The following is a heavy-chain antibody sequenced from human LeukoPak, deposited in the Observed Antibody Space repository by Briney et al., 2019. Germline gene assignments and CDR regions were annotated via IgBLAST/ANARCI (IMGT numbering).Heavy chain of an antibody. CDR2: TRNKANSYTT. V-gene: IGHV3-72*01. J-gene: IGHJ6*03. D-gene: IGHD4-11*01. CDR3: ASHSNGYYYMDV. Sequence: GGSLRLSCAASGFTFSDHYMDWVRQAPGKGLEWVGRTRNKANSYTTEYAASVKGRFTISRDDSKNSLYLQMNSLKTEDTAVYYCASHSNGYYYMDVWGKGTTVTVSS. CDR1: GFTFSDHY.